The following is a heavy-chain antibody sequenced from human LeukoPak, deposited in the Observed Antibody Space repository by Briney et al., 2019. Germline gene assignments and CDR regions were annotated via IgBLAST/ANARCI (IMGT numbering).Heavy chain of an antibody. V-gene: IGHV1-18*04. Sequence: ASVKVSCKAPGYTFTSYGISGVRQAPGQGLEWMGWISAYNGNTNYAQKLQGRVTMTQDTSTSTAYRELRSLRSDDTAVYYCVRDLGVDTTMIFFDYWGQGTLVTVSS. CDR1: GYTFTSYG. CDR2: ISAYNGNT. J-gene: IGHJ4*02. CDR3: VRDLGVDTTMIFFDY. D-gene: IGHD5-18*01.